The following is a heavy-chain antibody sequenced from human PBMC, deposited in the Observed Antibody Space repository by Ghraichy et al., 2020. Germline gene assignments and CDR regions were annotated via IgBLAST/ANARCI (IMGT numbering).Heavy chain of an antibody. V-gene: IGHV6-1*01. D-gene: IGHD2-8*02. Sequence: SHTLSLTCAISGDSVSGNSAVWNWVRQSPSRGLEWLGRTYYRFQWYSDYGMSVKGRISINPDTSKNQFSLQLHSVTPEDTAVYYCARDKGYCTGENCNYIHHGMDVWGQGTTVTVSS. J-gene: IGHJ6*02. CDR1: GDSVSGNSAV. CDR3: ARDKGYCTGENCNYIHHGMDV. CDR2: TYYRFQWYS.